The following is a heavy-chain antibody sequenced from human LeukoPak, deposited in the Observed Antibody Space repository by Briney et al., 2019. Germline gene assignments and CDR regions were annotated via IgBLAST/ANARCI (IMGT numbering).Heavy chain of an antibody. CDR1: GVPITSGGYY. J-gene: IGHJ4*02. V-gene: IGHV4-31*03. CDR3: ARGGYSGYDFNFDY. D-gene: IGHD5-12*01. CDR2: IYHTGST. Sequence: PSETLSLTCTVSGVPITSGGYYWSWIRQHPGKGLEWIGYIYHTGSTYYNPSLKSRISMSLDTSKNQFSLRLSSVTAADTAVFYCARGGYSGYDFNFDYWGQGTLVTVSS.